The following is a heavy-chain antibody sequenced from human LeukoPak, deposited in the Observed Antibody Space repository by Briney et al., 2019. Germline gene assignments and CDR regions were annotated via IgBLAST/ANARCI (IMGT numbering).Heavy chain of an antibody. CDR3: ARDPPPSYDFWSGYYKGGFDY. J-gene: IGHJ4*02. Sequence: ASVKVSCKASGYTFTSYAMNWVRQAPGQGLEWMGWINTNTGNPTYAQGFTGRFVFSLDTSVSTAYLQISSPKAEDTAVYYCARDPPPSYDFWSGYYKGGFDYWGQGTLVTVSS. CDR2: INTNTGNP. D-gene: IGHD3-3*01. CDR1: GYTFTSYA. V-gene: IGHV7-4-1*02.